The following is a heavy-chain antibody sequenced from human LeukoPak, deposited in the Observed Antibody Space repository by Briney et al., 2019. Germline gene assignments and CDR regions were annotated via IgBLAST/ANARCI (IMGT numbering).Heavy chain of an antibody. V-gene: IGHV3-30*18. D-gene: IGHD3-9*01. Sequence: GGSLRLSCAASGFTFSSYGMHWVRQAPGKALEWVAVISYDGSNKYYADSVKGRFTISRDNSKNTLYLQMNSLRAEDTAVYYCAKDRRYFDWLFIPDYWGQGTLVTVSS. CDR2: ISYDGSNK. CDR1: GFTFSSYG. J-gene: IGHJ4*02. CDR3: AKDRRYFDWLFIPDY.